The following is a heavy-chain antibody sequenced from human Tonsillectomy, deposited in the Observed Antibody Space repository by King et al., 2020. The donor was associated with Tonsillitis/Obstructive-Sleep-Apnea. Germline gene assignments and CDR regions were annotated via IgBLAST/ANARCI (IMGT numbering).Heavy chain of an antibody. CDR3: AREGLSDAFDI. J-gene: IGHJ3*02. Sequence: QLQESGPGLVKPSETLTLTCTVSGGSISTYSWSWLRQPPGKGLAWLGYIYHSGSTNYNPSLKSRVTISVDTSKNQFSLKLSSVTAADTAVYYCAREGLSDAFDIWGQGTMVTVSS. V-gene: IGHV4-59*01. CDR1: GGSISTYS. CDR2: IYHSGST. D-gene: IGHD3-16*02.